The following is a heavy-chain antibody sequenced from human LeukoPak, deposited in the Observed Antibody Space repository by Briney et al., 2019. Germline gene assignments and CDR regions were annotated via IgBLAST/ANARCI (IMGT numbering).Heavy chain of an antibody. Sequence: SETLSLTCAVYGGSFSGYYWSWIRQPPGKGLEWIGEINHSGSTNYDPSLKSRVTISVDTSKNQFSLKLSSVTAADTAVYYCARFYYYYGMDVWGQGTTVTVSS. CDR2: INHSGST. J-gene: IGHJ6*02. V-gene: IGHV4-34*01. CDR3: ARFYYYYGMDV. CDR1: GGSFSGYY.